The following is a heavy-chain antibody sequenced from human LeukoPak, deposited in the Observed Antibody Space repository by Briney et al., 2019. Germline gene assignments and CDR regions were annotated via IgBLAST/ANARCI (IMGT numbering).Heavy chain of an antibody. CDR2: IYTSGST. CDR3: ARGPRLSGSYYYYYMDV. J-gene: IGHJ6*03. V-gene: IGHV4-61*02. D-gene: IGHD1-26*01. Sequence: PSETLSLTCTVSGGSISSGSYYWSWIRQPAGKGLEWIGRIYTSGSTNYNPSLKSRVTISVDTSKNQFSLKLSSVTAADTAVYYCARGPRLSGSYYYYYMDVWGKGTTVTISS. CDR1: GGSISSGSYY.